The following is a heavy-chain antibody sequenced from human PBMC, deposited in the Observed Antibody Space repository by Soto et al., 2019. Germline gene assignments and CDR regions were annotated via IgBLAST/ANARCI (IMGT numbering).Heavy chain of an antibody. CDR2: MNRDGSET. Sequence: GGALRLSCAASGYRFGDHWMHWVRQAPGKGLQWVSRMNRDGSETNYADSVKGRFTVSRDNARSTLHLQMNSLRAEDTAVYYCATAEVDYWGPGVLVTVS. CDR1: GYRFGDHW. CDR3: ATAEVDY. J-gene: IGHJ4*02. V-gene: IGHV3-74*01.